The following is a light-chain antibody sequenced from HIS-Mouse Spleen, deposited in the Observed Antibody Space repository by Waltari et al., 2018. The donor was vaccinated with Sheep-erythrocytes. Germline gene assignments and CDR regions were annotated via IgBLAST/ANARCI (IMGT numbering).Light chain of an antibody. CDR2: AAS. Sequence: DIQITQSPSSVSASVGDRVTITCRASQGISSCLAWYQQKPGKAPQLLIYAASSLQSGVPSRFSGSGSGTDFTLTISSLQPEDFATYYCQQANSFPITFGQGTRLEIK. J-gene: IGKJ5*01. CDR1: QGISSC. CDR3: QQANSFPIT. V-gene: IGKV1-12*01.